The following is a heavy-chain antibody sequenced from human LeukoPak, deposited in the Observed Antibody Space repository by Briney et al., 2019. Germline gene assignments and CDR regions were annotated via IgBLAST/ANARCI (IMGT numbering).Heavy chain of an antibody. D-gene: IGHD5-18*01. CDR1: GYTFTSYA. CDR3: ARLRTNTAMVGGKGYYYYYYMDV. CDR2: INTNTGNP. Sequence: GASVKVSCKASGYTFTSYAMNWVRQAPGQGLEWMGWINTNTGNPTYAQGFTGRFVFSLDTSVSTAYLQISSLKAEDTAVYYCARLRTNTAMVGGKGYYYYYYMDVWGKGTTVTVSS. V-gene: IGHV7-4-1*02. J-gene: IGHJ6*03.